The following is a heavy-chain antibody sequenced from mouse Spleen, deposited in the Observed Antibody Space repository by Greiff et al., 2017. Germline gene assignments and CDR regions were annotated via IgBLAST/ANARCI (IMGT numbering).Heavy chain of an antibody. CDR2: IWAGGST. CDR1: GFSLTSYG. V-gene: IGHV2-9*02. Sequence: VQRVESGPGLVAPSQSLSITCTVSGFSLTSYGVHWVRQPPGKGLEWLGVIWAGGSTNYNSALMSRLSISKDNSKSQVFLKMNSLQTDDTAMYYCARDDDGYNTWYFDVWGAGTTVTVSS. J-gene: IGHJ1*01. D-gene: IGHD2-3*01. CDR3: ARDDDGYNTWYFDV.